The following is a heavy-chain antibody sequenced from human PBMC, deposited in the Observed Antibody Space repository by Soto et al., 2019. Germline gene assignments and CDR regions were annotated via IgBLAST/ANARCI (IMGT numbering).Heavy chain of an antibody. CDR1: GASISSGRSY. CDR2: MFYSGST. CDR3: ARDNGYGNFDS. J-gene: IGHJ4*02. Sequence: SEILSLTCTVSGASISSGRSYWSWIRQHPGKGLEWIGYMFYSGSTYYHPSLKSRVNISADTSKNQFSLRLTSVTPADTAVYYCARDNGYGNFDSWGQGTLVTVSS. V-gene: IGHV4-31*03. D-gene: IGHD5-12*01.